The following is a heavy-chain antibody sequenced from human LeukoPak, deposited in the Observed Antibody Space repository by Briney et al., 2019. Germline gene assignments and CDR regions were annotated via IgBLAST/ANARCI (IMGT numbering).Heavy chain of an antibody. CDR2: ITSSGRNT. D-gene: IGHD5-24*01. Sequence: KAGGSLRLSCAASGFNFNDAAMTWVRQAPGKGLEWVSLITSSGRNTYYTDSVRGRFTISRDKSKKTLSLQMNSLRVEDTAIYYCAKDIQLSAWGLGTMVTVSS. CDR1: GFNFNDAA. J-gene: IGHJ3*01. V-gene: IGHV3-23*01. CDR3: AKDIQLSA.